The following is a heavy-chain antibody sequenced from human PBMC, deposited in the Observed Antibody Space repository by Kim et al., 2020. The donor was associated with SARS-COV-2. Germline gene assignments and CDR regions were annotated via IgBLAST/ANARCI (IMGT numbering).Heavy chain of an antibody. CDR1: GFTFSSHW. CDR2: INSDGSTT. V-gene: IGHV3-74*01. D-gene: IGHD3-9*01. J-gene: IGHJ4*02. Sequence: GGSLRLSCAASGFTFSSHWMHWVRQAPGKGLVWVSRINSDGSTTSYADSVKGRFTISRDKAKNTLYLQMNSRRAEDTAVYYCARRSMTGSDYYVDNWGQGPLVTVSS. CDR3: ARRSMTGSDYYVDN.